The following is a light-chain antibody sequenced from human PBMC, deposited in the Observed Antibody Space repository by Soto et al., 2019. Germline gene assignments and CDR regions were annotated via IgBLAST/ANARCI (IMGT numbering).Light chain of an antibody. Sequence: EIVLTQSPGTLSLSPGERATLSCRASQSVSSSYLAWYQQKPGQAPRLRIYGASSRATGIPDRFSGSGSGTAFTLTISRLEPEDFAVYYCQQYGSSPMYTFGQGTKLEIK. V-gene: IGKV3-20*01. CDR2: GAS. J-gene: IGKJ2*01. CDR1: QSVSSSY. CDR3: QQYGSSPMYT.